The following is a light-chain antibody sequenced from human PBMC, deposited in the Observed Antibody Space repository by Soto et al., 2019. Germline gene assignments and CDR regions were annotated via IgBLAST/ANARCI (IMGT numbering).Light chain of an antibody. Sequence: QSVLTQPASVSGSPGQSITISCTGTSSDVGRYNTVSWFQQHPGKAPTLMIYEVSKRPSGVSNRFSGSKSGNTASLTISGLQADDEADYYCCSYAGSSSLLYVFVTGTKVTVL. V-gene: IGLV2-23*02. J-gene: IGLJ1*01. CDR1: SSDVGRYNT. CDR2: EVS. CDR3: CSYAGSSSLLYV.